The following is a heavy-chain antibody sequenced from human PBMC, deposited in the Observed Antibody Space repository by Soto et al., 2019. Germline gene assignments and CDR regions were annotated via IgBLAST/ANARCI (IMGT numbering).Heavy chain of an antibody. V-gene: IGHV4-59*01. CDR3: ARADILTGYYNYYYGMDV. CDR1: GGSISSYY. J-gene: IGHJ6*02. D-gene: IGHD3-9*01. CDR2: IYYSGST. Sequence: PSETLSLTCTVSGGSISSYYWSWIRQPPGKGLEWIGYIYYSGSTNYNPSLKSRVTIPVDTSKNQFSLKLSSVTAADTAVYYCARADILTGYYNYYYGMDVWGQGTTVTVSS.